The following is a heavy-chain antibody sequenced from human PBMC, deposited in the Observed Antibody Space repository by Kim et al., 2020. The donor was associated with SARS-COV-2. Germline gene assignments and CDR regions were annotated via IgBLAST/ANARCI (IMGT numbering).Heavy chain of an antibody. CDR2: IYYSGST. CDR1: GGSVTSYY. D-gene: IGHD6-13*01. CDR3: ARLLYSSPPAMGGC. Sequence: SETLSLTCSVSGGSVTSYYWSWIRQPPGKGLEWIGYIYYSGSTNYNPSLRSRVTISVDTSKNQFSLKLSSVTAADTAVYYCARLLYSSPPAMGGCWGQGT. V-gene: IGHV4-59*02. J-gene: IGHJ3*01.